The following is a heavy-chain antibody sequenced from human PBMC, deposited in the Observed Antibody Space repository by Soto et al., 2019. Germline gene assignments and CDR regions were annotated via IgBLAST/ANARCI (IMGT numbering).Heavy chain of an antibody. D-gene: IGHD2-15*01. CDR1: GFTFSSYS. CDR3: ASLRGQEVVAAKGFDP. V-gene: IGHV3-21*01. Sequence: EVQLVESGGGLVKPGGSLRLSCAASGFTFSSYSMNWVRQAPGKGLEWVSSISSSSSYIYYADSVKGRVTISRDNAKNSLYLQMNSLRAEDTAVYYCASLRGQEVVAAKGFDPWGQGTLVTVSS. J-gene: IGHJ5*02. CDR2: ISSSSSYI.